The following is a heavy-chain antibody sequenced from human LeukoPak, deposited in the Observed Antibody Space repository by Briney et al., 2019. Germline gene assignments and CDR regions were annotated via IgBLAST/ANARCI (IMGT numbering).Heavy chain of an antibody. Sequence: SETLSLTCAVYGGSFSGYYWSWIRQPPGKGLEWIGEINHSGSTNYNPSLKSRVTISVDTSKNQFSLKLSSVTAAGTAVYYCARRGPAATIDNWFDPWGQGTLVTVSS. V-gene: IGHV4-34*01. CDR3: ARRGPAATIDNWFDP. D-gene: IGHD2-2*01. J-gene: IGHJ5*02. CDR2: INHSGST. CDR1: GGSFSGYY.